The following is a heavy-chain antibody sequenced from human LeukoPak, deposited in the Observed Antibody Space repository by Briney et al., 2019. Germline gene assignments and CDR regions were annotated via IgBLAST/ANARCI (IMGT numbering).Heavy chain of an antibody. J-gene: IGHJ3*02. D-gene: IGHD4-23*01. Sequence: GGSLRPSCAASGFTFSSYEMNWVRQAPGKGLEWVSYVSSSGGTIYYADSVKGRFAISRDNAKNSLYLQMNSLRAEDTAVYYCARGVRSTVVTIWGQGTMVTVSS. V-gene: IGHV3-48*03. CDR2: VSSSGGTI. CDR3: ARGVRSTVVTI. CDR1: GFTFSSYE.